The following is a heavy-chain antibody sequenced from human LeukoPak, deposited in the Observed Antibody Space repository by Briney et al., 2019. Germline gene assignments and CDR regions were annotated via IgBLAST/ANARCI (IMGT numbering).Heavy chain of an antibody. Sequence: SQTLSLTCTVSGGSISRGDYYCNWIRQPPGKGLEWIGYIYYSGSTSYNPSLKSRVTISVDTSKNQFSLKLTSVTAADTAVYYCARGSAYDWFDYWGQGTLVTVSS. J-gene: IGHJ4*02. D-gene: IGHD5-12*01. CDR2: IYYSGST. CDR3: ARGSAYDWFDY. CDR1: GGSISRGDYY. V-gene: IGHV4-30-4*01.